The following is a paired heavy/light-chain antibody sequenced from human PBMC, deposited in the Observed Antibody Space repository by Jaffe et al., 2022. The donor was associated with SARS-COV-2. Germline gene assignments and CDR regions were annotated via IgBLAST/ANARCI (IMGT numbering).Heavy chain of an antibody. CDR2: ITSSSIR. Sequence: EVQLVQSGGGLVQPGGSLRLSCVASGITFGTYSMNWVRQAPGKGLEWVSCITSSSIREYAASVKGRFTISRDSAENSLFLQMDNLKDEDTAVYYCARSFGNWGQGTLVTVSS. CDR1: GITFGTYS. CDR3: ARSFGN. J-gene: IGHJ4*02. V-gene: IGHV3-48*02.
Light chain of an antibody. V-gene: IGKV3-20*01. CDR1: QTISSSH. J-gene: IGKJ2*01. Sequence: DIVLTQSPGTLSLSPGERVSLSCRASQTISSSHLAWHQQKPGQAPRLVIYGASSRATGIPDRFSGSGSGTDFTLTISRVEPEDFAVYYCQHYGFSPYTFGQGTKLEIK. CDR2: GAS. CDR3: QHYGFSPYT.